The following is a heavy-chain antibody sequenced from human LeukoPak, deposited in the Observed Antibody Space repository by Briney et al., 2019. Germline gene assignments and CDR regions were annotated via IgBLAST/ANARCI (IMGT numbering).Heavy chain of an antibody. Sequence: PGGSLRLSCAASGFTFDDYAMHWVRQAPGKGLEWVSGISWNSGSIGYADSVKGRFTISRDNAKNSLYLQMNSLRAEDTALYYCAKDIAAAGRYYYYYYGMDVWGQGTTVTVSS. D-gene: IGHD6-13*01. CDR2: ISWNSGSI. J-gene: IGHJ6*02. V-gene: IGHV3-9*01. CDR1: GFTFDDYA. CDR3: AKDIAAAGRYYYYYYGMDV.